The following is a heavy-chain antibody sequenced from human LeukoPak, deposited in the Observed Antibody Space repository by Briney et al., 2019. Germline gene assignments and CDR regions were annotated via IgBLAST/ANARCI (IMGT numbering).Heavy chain of an antibody. V-gene: IGHV3-23*01. Sequence: GGSLRLSCAASGFTFSSYAVSWVRQAPGKGLEWVSAISGSGGSTYYADSVKGRFTISRDNSKNTLYLQMNSLRAEDTAVYYCANGKVVTYFDYWGQGTLVTVSS. CDR1: GFTFSSYA. CDR2: ISGSGGST. CDR3: ANGKVVTYFDY. D-gene: IGHD3-22*01. J-gene: IGHJ4*02.